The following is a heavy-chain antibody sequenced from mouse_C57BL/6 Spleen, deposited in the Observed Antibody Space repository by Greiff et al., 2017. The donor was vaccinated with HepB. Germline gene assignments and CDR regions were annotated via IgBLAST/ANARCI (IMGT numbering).Heavy chain of an antibody. CDR1: GYTFTSYW. D-gene: IGHD2-5*01. CDR2: IDPSDSYT. Sequence: QVQLQQSGAELVMPGASVKLSCKASGYTFTSYWMHWVKQRPGQGLEWIGEIDPSDSYTNYNQKFKGKSTLTVDKSSSTAYMQLSSLTSEDSAVYYCARRDSNYEGGAMDYWGQGTSVTVSS. CDR3: ARRDSNYEGGAMDY. J-gene: IGHJ4*01. V-gene: IGHV1-69*01.